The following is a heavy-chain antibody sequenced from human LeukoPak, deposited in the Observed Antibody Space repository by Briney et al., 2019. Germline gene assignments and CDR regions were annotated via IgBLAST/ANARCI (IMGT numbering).Heavy chain of an antibody. CDR3: ARATGDDAFDI. Sequence: PSETLSLTCAVSGGSISSGGYSWSWIRQPPGKGLEWIGYIYHSGSTYYNPSLKSRVTISVDRSKNQFSLKLSFVTAADTAVYYCARATGDDAFDIWGQGTMVTVSS. CDR2: IYHSGST. D-gene: IGHD1-1*01. V-gene: IGHV4-30-2*01. J-gene: IGHJ3*02. CDR1: GGSISSGGYS.